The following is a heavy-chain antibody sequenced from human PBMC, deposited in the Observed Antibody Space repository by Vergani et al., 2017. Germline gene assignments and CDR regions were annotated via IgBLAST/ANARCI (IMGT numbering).Heavy chain of an antibody. CDR1: SFSVSSHY. Sequence: LVESGGGLVQPGGSLRLSCAASSFSVSSHYMTWVRQAPGKGLEWVDAIKENGSEKQYVDSVKGRFTISRDNAKKSLYLQRNSLRGEDTAVYYCARGNSVGSYWGQGTLVTVSS. D-gene: IGHD1-26*01. CDR2: IKENGSEK. CDR3: ARGNSVGSY. V-gene: IGHV3-7*01. J-gene: IGHJ4*02.